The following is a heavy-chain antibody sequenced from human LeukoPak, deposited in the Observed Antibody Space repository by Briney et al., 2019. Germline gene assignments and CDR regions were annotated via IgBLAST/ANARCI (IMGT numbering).Heavy chain of an antibody. CDR3: VRDTVGFGELNWFDP. J-gene: IGHJ5*02. CDR2: IFSGGST. Sequence: PGGSLRLSCAASGFTFSSYSMNWVRQAPGKGLEWVSVIFSGGSTYYADSVKGRFTISRDNSKNTLYLQMNSLRAEDTAVYYCVRDTVGFGELNWFDPWGQGTLVTVSS. D-gene: IGHD3-10*01. V-gene: IGHV3-66*01. CDR1: GFTFSSYS.